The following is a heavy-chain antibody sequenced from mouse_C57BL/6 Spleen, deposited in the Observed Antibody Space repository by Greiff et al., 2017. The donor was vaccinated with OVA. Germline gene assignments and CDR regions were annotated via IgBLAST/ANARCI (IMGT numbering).Heavy chain of an antibody. V-gene: IGHV1-55*01. Sequence: QVQLQQPGAELVKPGASVKMSCKASGYTFTSYWITWVKQRPGQGLEWIGDIYPGSGSTNYNEKFKGKATLTVDKSSSTAYMQLSSLTSEDSVDYCGARNYVSTFDYWGQGTTLTVSS. J-gene: IGHJ2*01. CDR2: IYPGSGST. CDR1: GYTFTSYW. CDR3: ARNYVSTFDY. D-gene: IGHD1-1*01.